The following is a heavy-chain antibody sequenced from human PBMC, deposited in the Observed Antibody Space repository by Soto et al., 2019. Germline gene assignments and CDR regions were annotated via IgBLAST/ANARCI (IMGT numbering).Heavy chain of an antibody. Sequence: ASVKVSCKASGYTFTSYDINWVRQATGQGLEWMGWMNPNSGNTGYAQKFQGRVTMTRNTSISTAYMELSSLRSEDTAVYYCARGXYSSSWYSYYYYYGMDVWGQGTTVSVSS. J-gene: IGHJ6*02. CDR2: MNPNSGNT. CDR1: GYTFTSYD. D-gene: IGHD6-13*01. V-gene: IGHV1-8*01. CDR3: ARGXYSSSWYSYYYYYGMDV.